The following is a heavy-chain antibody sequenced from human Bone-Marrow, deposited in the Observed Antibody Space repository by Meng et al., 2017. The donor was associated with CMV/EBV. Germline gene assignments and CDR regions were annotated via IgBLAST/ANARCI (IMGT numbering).Heavy chain of an antibody. CDR3: ARICVTGRACYHLDH. D-gene: IGHD2-15*01. CDR2: IGTAGDT. J-gene: IGHJ4*02. CDR1: GFTFSSYD. V-gene: IGHV3-13*01. Sequence: GGSLRLSCAASGFTFSSYDMHWVRQATGKGLEWVSAIGTAGDTYYPGSVKGRFTISRENAKNSLYLQMNSLRAGDTAVYYCARICVTGRACYHLDHWGQGTLVTVSS.